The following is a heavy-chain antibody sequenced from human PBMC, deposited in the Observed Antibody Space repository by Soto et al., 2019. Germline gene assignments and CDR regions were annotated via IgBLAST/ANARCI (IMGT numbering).Heavy chain of an antibody. J-gene: IGHJ4*02. Sequence: ESGGGLVQPGSSLRLSCAASGFTFDDYAMHWVRQAPGKGLEWVSGISWNSGAKGYATSVKGRFTNSRDNAKNSLYLQMNSLRGEDTAVYYCAKVNGAVAGDHFDQWGQGTLVTVSS. V-gene: IGHV3-9*01. CDR2: ISWNSGAK. CDR3: AKVNGAVAGDHFDQ. CDR1: GFTFDDYA. D-gene: IGHD6-19*01.